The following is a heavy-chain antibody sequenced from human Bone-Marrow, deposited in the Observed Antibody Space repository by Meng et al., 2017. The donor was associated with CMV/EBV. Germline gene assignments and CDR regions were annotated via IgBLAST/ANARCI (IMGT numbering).Heavy chain of an antibody. Sequence: SCKASGYTFTGYYMHWVRQAPGQGLEWMGRINPNSGGTNYAQKFQGWVTMTRDTSISTAYMELSRLRSDDTAVYYCARLYGDYGDDYWGQGTLVTVSS. CDR2: INPNSGGT. D-gene: IGHD4-17*01. V-gene: IGHV1-2*04. J-gene: IGHJ4*02. CDR3: ARLYGDYGDDY. CDR1: GYTFTGYY.